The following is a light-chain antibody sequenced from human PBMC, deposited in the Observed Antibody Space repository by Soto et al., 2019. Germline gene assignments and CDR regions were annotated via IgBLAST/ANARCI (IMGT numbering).Light chain of an antibody. V-gene: IGKV3-15*01. CDR1: QTVSSN. CDR2: GAS. Sequence: EIVMTQSPATLSVSPGERATLSCGASQTVSSNLAWYQRKPGQAPRLLIHGASTRATGVPARFSGSGSGTQFTLTISSLQSEDFAVYYCQQYHNWPPQYTFGQGTKLQIK. CDR3: QQYHNWPPQYT. J-gene: IGKJ2*01.